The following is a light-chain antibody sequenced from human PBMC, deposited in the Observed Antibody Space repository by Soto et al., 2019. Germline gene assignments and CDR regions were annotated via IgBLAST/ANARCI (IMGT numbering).Light chain of an antibody. J-gene: IGLJ2*01. Sequence: QSVLTQPPSASGPPGQRVTISCSGSGTNNGSHTVNWYQQLPGTAPKLLNYGNNQRPSGVPDRFSGSKSGTSASRAISGLQAEDEADYYCTAWDDSLNGRVFGGGTKLTVL. CDR3: TAWDDSLNGRV. CDR2: GNN. V-gene: IGLV1-44*01. CDR1: GTNNGSHT.